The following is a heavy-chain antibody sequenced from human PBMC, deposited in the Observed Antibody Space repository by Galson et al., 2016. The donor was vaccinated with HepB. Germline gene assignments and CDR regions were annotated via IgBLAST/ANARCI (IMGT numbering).Heavy chain of an antibody. CDR1: GFTFDDYA. CDR3: AKDIGHRRLTARDWHYYYGMDV. Sequence: SLRLSCAASGFTFDDYAMHWVRQAPGKGLEWVSGISWNSGSIGYADSVKGRFTISRDNAKHSLYLQMNSLRAEDTALFYCAKDIGHRRLTARDWHYYYGMDVWGQGTTVTV. J-gene: IGHJ6*02. V-gene: IGHV3-9*01. D-gene: IGHD3-16*01. CDR2: ISWNSGSI.